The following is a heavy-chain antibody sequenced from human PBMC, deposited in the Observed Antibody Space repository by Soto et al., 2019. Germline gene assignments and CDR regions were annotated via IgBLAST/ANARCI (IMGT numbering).Heavy chain of an antibody. J-gene: IGHJ4*02. CDR1: GYIFTNYG. CDR3: ARGWFGEVVYDLDY. Sequence: QVQLVQSGAEVKKPGASVKVSCKASGYIFTNYGISWVRQAPGQGLEWMGWISAYNGNTNYAQKLKGTVTMTTDTSTSTAYMELRSLRSYDTAVYYCARGWFGEVVYDLDYWGQGTLVTVSS. CDR2: ISAYNGNT. D-gene: IGHD3-10*01. V-gene: IGHV1-18*01.